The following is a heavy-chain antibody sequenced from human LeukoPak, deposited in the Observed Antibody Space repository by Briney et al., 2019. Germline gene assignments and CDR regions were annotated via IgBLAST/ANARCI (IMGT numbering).Heavy chain of an antibody. CDR3: TRVGFIDEGIDY. Sequence: GGSLRLSCVASGFPFSSYWMTWVRQAPGKGLEWVANIKQDGSKKSYVDSVKGRFTISRDNAKNSLYLQMNSLRAEDTAIYYCTRVGFIDEGIDYWGQGTLVTVSS. CDR2: IKQDGSKK. D-gene: IGHD3-9*01. CDR1: GFPFSSYW. V-gene: IGHV3-7*04. J-gene: IGHJ4*02.